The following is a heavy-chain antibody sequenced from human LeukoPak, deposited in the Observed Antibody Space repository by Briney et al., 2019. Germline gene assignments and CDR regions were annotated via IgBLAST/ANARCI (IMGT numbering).Heavy chain of an antibody. CDR3: ARADPYYYESSGHDAFDI. J-gene: IGHJ3*02. CDR1: GFTFSSYA. CDR2: ISYDGSNK. D-gene: IGHD3-22*01. Sequence: GGSLRLSCAASGFTFSSYAMHWVRQAPGKGLEWVAVISYDGSNKYYADSVKGRFTISRDNSKNTLYLQMNSLRAEDTAVYYCARADPYYYESSGHDAFDIWGQGTMVTVSS. V-gene: IGHV3-30-3*01.